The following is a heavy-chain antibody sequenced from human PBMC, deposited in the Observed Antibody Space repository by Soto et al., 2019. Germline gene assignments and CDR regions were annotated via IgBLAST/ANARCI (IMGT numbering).Heavy chain of an antibody. Sequence: GESLKISCKGSGYSFTSYWISWVRQMPGKGLEWMGRIDPSDSYTNYSPSFQGHVTISADKSISSAYLQWSSLKASDTAMYYCARHSILTPDMWAFEIWGQGTMVTVSS. CDR1: GYSFTSYW. D-gene: IGHD3-9*01. J-gene: IGHJ3*02. CDR2: IDPSDSYT. CDR3: ARHSILTPDMWAFEI. V-gene: IGHV5-10-1*01.